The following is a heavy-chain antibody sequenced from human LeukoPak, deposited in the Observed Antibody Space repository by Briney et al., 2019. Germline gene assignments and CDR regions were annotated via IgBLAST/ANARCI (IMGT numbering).Heavy chain of an antibody. Sequence: GGSLRLSCAASGFTVSSNYMTWVRQAPGKGLEWVGRIKSKTDGGTTDYAAPVKGRFTISRDDSKNTLYLQMNSLKTEDTAVYYCTTGNVWDSFGYWGQGTLVTVSS. CDR3: TTGNVWDSFGY. CDR1: GFTVSSNY. J-gene: IGHJ4*02. V-gene: IGHV3-15*01. D-gene: IGHD2-8*01. CDR2: IKSKTDGGTT.